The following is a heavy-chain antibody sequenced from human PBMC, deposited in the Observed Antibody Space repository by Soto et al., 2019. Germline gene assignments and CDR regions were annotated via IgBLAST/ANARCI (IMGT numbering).Heavy chain of an antibody. CDR3: ARGDLNWNYYNGLAFDI. J-gene: IGHJ3*02. CDR1: GFTFSSYS. Sequence: EVQLVESGGGLVKPGGSLRLSCAASGFTFSSYSMNWVRQAPGKGLEWVSSISSSSSYIYYADSVKGRFTISRDNAKNSLYLQMNSLRAEDTAVYYCARGDLNWNYYNGLAFDIWGQGTMVTVSS. V-gene: IGHV3-21*01. D-gene: IGHD1-7*01. CDR2: ISSSSSYI.